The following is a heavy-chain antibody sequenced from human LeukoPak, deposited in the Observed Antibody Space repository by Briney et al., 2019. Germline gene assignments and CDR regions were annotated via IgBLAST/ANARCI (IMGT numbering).Heavy chain of an antibody. Sequence: GGSLRPSCAASGFTFSSYWMHWVRQAPGKGLVWVSRINSDGSSTSYADSVKGRFTISRDNAKNTLYLQMNSLRAEDTAVYYCARARYSYGHGGFDYWGQGTLVTVSS. CDR2: INSDGSST. CDR3: ARARYSYGHGGFDY. V-gene: IGHV3-74*01. CDR1: GFTFSSYW. D-gene: IGHD5-18*01. J-gene: IGHJ4*02.